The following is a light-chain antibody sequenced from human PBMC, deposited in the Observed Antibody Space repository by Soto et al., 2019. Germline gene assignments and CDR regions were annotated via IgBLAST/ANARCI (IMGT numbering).Light chain of an antibody. Sequence: DIQMTQSPSSLSASVGDTVTITCRASQSISRYLNWYQLKPGKAPKLLIYAASSLQSGVPSRFSGSGSGTDFTLTISSLQPEDFATYYCQQGYSVPLTFGGGTKVEIK. CDR2: AAS. CDR1: QSISRY. V-gene: IGKV1-39*01. CDR3: QQGYSVPLT. J-gene: IGKJ4*01.